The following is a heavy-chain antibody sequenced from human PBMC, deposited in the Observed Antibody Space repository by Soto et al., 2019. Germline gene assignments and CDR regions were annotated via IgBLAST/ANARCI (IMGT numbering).Heavy chain of an antibody. D-gene: IGHD2-8*01. V-gene: IGHV3-23*01. CDR3: AKEPYGASWAYFDY. Sequence: PGGSLRLSCAASGFTFSSYAMNWVRQAPGKGLEWVSAITGSGGSTHYADSVKGRFTISRDTSKNTLYLQMNSLRAEDTAVYYCAKEPYGASWAYFDYWGQGTLVTVSS. CDR1: GFTFSSYA. CDR2: ITGSGGST. J-gene: IGHJ4*02.